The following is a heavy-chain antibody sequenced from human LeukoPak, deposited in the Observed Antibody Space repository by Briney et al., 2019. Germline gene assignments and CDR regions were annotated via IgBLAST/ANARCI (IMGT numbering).Heavy chain of an antibody. Sequence: SETLSLTCTVSGGSISSYYWSWIRQPPGKGLEWIGYIYYSGSTNYNPSLKSRVTISVDTSKNQFSLKLSSVTAADTAVYYCARVGATLDYWGQGTPVTVSS. D-gene: IGHD1-26*01. CDR3: ARVGATLDY. CDR1: GGSISSYY. J-gene: IGHJ4*02. V-gene: IGHV4-59*08. CDR2: IYYSGST.